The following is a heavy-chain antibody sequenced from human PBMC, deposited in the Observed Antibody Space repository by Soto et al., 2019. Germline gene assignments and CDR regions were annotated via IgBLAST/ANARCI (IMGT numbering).Heavy chain of an antibody. CDR3: ARDRAAMAYYGMDV. CDR2: IWYDGSNK. Sequence: PGGSLRLSCSASGFTFSSYGMHWVRQAPGKGLEWVAVIWYDGSNKYYADSVKGRFTISRDNSKNTLYLQMNSLRAEDTAVYYCARDRAAMAYYGMDVWGQGTTVTVSS. D-gene: IGHD5-18*01. V-gene: IGHV3-33*01. CDR1: GFTFSSYG. J-gene: IGHJ6*02.